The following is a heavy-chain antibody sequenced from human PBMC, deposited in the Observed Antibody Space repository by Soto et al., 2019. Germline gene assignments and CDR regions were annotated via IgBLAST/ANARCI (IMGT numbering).Heavy chain of an antibody. Sequence: SETLSLTCTVSGGSISSYYWSWIRQPPGKGLEWIGIIFYSGSTDYNPSFKSRVTISVDTSKHQFSLKLNSVTAADTAVYYCARVTPTFGGYFDYWGHGTLVTVSS. J-gene: IGHJ4*01. CDR1: GGSISSYY. CDR3: ARVTPTFGGYFDY. V-gene: IGHV4-59*01. CDR2: IFYSGST. D-gene: IGHD3-16*01.